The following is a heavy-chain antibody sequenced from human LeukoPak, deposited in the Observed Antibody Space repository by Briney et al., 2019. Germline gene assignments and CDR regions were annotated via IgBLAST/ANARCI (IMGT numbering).Heavy chain of an antibody. CDR3: ALKPRY. CDR2: ISGSGGST. Sequence: QTGGSLRLSCAASGFTFSSYAMSWVRQPPGKGLEWVSAISGSGGSTYYAASVKGRFANSRDNSKNALYLQMNSRRALDRAVYYCALKPRYWGQGTLVTVSS. CDR1: GFTFSSYA. J-gene: IGHJ4*02. V-gene: IGHV3-23*01.